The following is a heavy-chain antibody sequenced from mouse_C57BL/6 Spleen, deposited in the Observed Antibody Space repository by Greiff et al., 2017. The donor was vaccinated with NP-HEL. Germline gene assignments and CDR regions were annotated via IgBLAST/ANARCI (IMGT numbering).Heavy chain of an antibody. CDR1: GYTFTSYG. CDR2: IYPRSGNT. Sequence: QVQLQQSGAELARPGASVKLSCKASGYTFTSYGISWVKQRTGQGLEWIGEIYPRSGNTYYNEKFKGKATLTAGKSSSTAYMELRSLTSEDSAVYFCASRGYGSSLWYFDYWGQGTTLTVSS. J-gene: IGHJ2*01. D-gene: IGHD1-1*01. CDR3: ASRGYGSSLWYFDY. V-gene: IGHV1-81*01.